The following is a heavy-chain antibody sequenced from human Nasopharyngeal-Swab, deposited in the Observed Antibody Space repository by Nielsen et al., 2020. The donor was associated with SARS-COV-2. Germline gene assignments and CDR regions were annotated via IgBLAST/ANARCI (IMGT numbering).Heavy chain of an antibody. CDR2: IYYSGRT. CDR3: ARSMYCSSTSCRYYFDY. CDR1: GGSFSSAGYF. D-gene: IGHD2-2*01. V-gene: IGHV4-31*03. J-gene: IGHJ4*02. Sequence: SETLSLTCTVSGGSFSSAGYFWTWIRQHPGKGLEWIGYIYYSGRTYYNPSLKSRVTISDDTSKNHFSLKLSSVTAADTAVYFCARSMYCSSTSCRYYFDYWGQGTLVTVSS.